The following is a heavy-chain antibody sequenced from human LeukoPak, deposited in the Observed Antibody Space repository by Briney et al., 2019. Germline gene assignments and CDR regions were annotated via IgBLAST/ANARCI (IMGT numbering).Heavy chain of an antibody. CDR1: GGTFSSYA. CDR3: ARDEGVVAAPDAFDI. V-gene: IGHV1-69*04. J-gene: IGHJ3*02. D-gene: IGHD2-15*01. Sequence: GASVKVSCKASGGTFSSYAISWVRQAPGQGLEWMGRIIPILGIANYAQKFQGRVTITADESTSTAYMELSSLRSEDTAVYYCARDEGVVAAPDAFDIWGQGTMVTVSS. CDR2: IIPILGIA.